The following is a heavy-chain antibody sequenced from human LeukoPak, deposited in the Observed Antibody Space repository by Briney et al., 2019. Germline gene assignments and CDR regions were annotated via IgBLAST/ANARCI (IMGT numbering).Heavy chain of an antibody. D-gene: IGHD6-13*01. CDR3: ARTYSSSWYGNDAFDI. CDR2: INWNGGST. V-gene: IGHV3-20*01. CDR1: GFTFDDYA. Sequence: GGSLRLSCAASGFTFDDYAMHWVRQAPGKGLEWVSGINWNGGSTGYADSVKGRFTISRDNAKNSLYLQMNSLRAEDTALYHCARTYSSSWYGNDAFDIWGQGTMVTVSS. J-gene: IGHJ3*02.